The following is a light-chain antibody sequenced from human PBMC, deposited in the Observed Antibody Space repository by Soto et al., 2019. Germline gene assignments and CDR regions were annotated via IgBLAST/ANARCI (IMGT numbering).Light chain of an antibody. V-gene: IGLV2-8*01. J-gene: IGLJ1*01. CDR2: EVS. CDR1: SSDVGEENY. CDR3: SSYTSSNTPYV. Sequence: QSALTQPPSASGSPGQSVTITCSGTSSDVGEENYVSWYQQHPGKVPKLILYEVSKRPSGVPDRFSGSRSGNTASLTVSGLQAEDEADYYCSSYTSSNTPYVFGTGTKVTVL.